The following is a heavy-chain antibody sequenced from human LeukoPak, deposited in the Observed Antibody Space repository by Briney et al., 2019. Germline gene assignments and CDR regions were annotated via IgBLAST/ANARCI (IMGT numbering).Heavy chain of an antibody. CDR1: GFTFSSYS. D-gene: IGHD3-22*01. CDR3: ARIVVRRAKTYDY. J-gene: IGHJ4*02. CDR2: ISSSSSYI. V-gene: IGHV3-21*01. Sequence: GGSLRLSCAASGFTFSSYSMNWVRQAPGKGLEWVSSISSSSSYIYYADSVKGRFTISRDNAKNSLYLQMNSLRAEDTAVYYCARIVVRRAKTYDYWGQETRVTVSS.